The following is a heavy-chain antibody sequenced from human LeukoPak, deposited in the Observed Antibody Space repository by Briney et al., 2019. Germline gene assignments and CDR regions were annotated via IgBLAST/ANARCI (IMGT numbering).Heavy chain of an antibody. CDR1: GFTFDDYA. J-gene: IGHJ6*02. D-gene: IGHD2-15*01. V-gene: IGHV3-9*01. CDR2: ISWNSGSI. CDR3: AREVVGQPYYYYGMDV. Sequence: GRSLRLSCAASGFTFDDYAMHWVRQAPGKGLEWVSGISWNSGSIGYADSVKGRFTISRDNAKNSLYLQMNSLRAEDTAVYYCAREVVGQPYYYYGMDVWGQGTTVTVSS.